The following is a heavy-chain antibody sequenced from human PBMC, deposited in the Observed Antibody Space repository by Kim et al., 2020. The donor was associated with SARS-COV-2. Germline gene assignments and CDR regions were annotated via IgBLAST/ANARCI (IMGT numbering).Heavy chain of an antibody. CDR3: ARASIAVAGTDY. CDR2: MNPNSGNT. J-gene: IGHJ4*02. Sequence: ASVKVSCKASGYTFTSYDINWVRQATGQGLEWMGWMNPNSGNTGYAQKFQGRVTMTRNTSISTAYMELSSLRSEDTAVYYCARASIAVAGTDYWGQGTLVTVSS. CDR1: GYTFTSYD. V-gene: IGHV1-8*01. D-gene: IGHD6-19*01.